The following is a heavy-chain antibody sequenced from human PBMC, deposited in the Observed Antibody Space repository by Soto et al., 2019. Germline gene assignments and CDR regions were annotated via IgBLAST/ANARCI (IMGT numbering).Heavy chain of an antibody. J-gene: IGHJ6*01. D-gene: IGHD6-13*01. CDR1: GYSFTTHG. CDR2: INTVNGNA. Sequence: QVQLVQSGAEVKEPGASVKVSCKASGYSFTTHGMHWARQAPGQRLDWMGWINTVNGNARYSQKFQGRVTITRDTFASTIYMELSSLRSEDTAVYYCARGGSSNWYNGLDVWGQGTTVTVSP. CDR3: ARGGSSNWYNGLDV. V-gene: IGHV1-3*04.